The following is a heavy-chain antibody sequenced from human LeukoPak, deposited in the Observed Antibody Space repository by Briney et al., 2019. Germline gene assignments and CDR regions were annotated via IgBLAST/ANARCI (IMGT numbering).Heavy chain of an antibody. D-gene: IGHD1-26*01. CDR3: ARAAYSGSYHSDY. V-gene: IGHV4-61*01. Sequence: TLSLTCTVSGGSVNSGSYYWNWIRQPPGKGLEWIGYIYYSGSTNYNPSLKSRVTISVDTSKNQFSLKLGSVTAADTAVYYCARAAYSGSYHSDYWGQGTLVTVSS. J-gene: IGHJ4*02. CDR1: GGSVNSGSYY. CDR2: IYYSGST.